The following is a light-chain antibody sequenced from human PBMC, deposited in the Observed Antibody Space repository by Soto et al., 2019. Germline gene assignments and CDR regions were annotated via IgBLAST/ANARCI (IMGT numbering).Light chain of an antibody. V-gene: IGKV1-5*01. CDR2: AAS. CDR1: QTISSW. Sequence: IWMTQSPSTLSGSVGDRVTITCRASQTISSWLAWYQQKPGKVPKLLIYAASTLQSGVPSRFSGSGSGTDFTLTISSLQPDDFATYYCQQYNIYWTFGQGTKVDI. CDR3: QQYNIYWT. J-gene: IGKJ1*01.